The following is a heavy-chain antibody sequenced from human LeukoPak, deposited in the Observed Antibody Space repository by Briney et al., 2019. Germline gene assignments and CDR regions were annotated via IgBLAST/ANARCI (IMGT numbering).Heavy chain of an antibody. CDR2: MNPNTGNT. CDR3: AKVSRDTSGYAPFDY. J-gene: IGHJ4*02. CDR1: GYTFTSYD. Sequence: ASVKVSCKASGYTFTSYDINWVRQATGQGREWMGWMNPNTGNTGYAQKFQGRVTITRNTSITTAYMELSSLRSEDTAVYYCAKVSRDTSGYAPFDYWGQGTLVTVSS. D-gene: IGHD3-22*01. V-gene: IGHV1-8*03.